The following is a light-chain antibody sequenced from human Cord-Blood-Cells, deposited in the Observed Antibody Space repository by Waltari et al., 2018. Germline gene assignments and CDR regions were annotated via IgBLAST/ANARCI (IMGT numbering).Light chain of an antibody. CDR3: CSYAGSSTWV. Sequence: QSALTHPASVSGSPGQSITISCTGTSSDVGSSNLVSCYQQHPGKAPKLMIYEGSKRPSGVSNRFSGSKSGNTASLTISGLQAEDEADYYCCSYAGSSTWVFGGGTKLTVL. J-gene: IGLJ3*02. CDR2: EGS. V-gene: IGLV2-23*01. CDR1: SSDVGSSNL.